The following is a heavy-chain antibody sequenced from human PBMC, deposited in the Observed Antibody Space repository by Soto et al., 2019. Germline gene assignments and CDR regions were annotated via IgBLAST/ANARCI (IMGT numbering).Heavy chain of an antibody. J-gene: IGHJ4*02. CDR2: IYYSGST. CDR1: GCTMISYC. Sequence: TQTHSLAGNVCGCTMISYCWSWILQQPGKGLEWIGYIYYSGSTYYNPPLKSRVTISVDTSKNQFSLKLSSVTAADTAVYYCAREIGYCSGGSCYGYFDYWGQGTLVTVSA. V-gene: IGHV4-31*03. D-gene: IGHD2-15*01. CDR3: AREIGYCSGGSCYGYFDY.